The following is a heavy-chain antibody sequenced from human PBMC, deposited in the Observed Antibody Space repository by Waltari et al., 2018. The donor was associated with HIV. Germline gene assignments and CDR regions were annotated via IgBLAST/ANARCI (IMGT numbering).Heavy chain of an antibody. CDR1: GPSISSRRYY. CDR2: TMYSGST. CDR3: ARHDGTSYYFGSDMNPRPFSFWFAS. Sequence: QLLLQESGPGLVRPSETLSLTCTVTGPSISSRRYYWGWVRQPPGKGLEWIVSTMYSGSTYNNPSLQSRVAISVDTSRNQFSLNLTSVTAADTALYYCARHDGTSYYFGSDMNPRPFSFWFASWGQGILVTVSS. J-gene: IGHJ5*01. D-gene: IGHD3-10*01. V-gene: IGHV4-39*01.